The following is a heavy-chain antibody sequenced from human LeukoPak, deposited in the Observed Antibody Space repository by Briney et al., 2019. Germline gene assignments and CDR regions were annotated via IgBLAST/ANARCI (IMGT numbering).Heavy chain of an antibody. CDR1: GFTFSSYA. Sequence: GRSLRLSCAASGFTFSSYAMHWVRQAPGKGLEWVAVISYDGSNKYYADSVKGRFTISRDNSKNTLYLQMNSLRAEDTAVYYCARGSSSSHYYYGMDVWGQGTTVTVSS. D-gene: IGHD6-6*01. CDR3: ARGSSSSHYYYGMDV. J-gene: IGHJ6*02. CDR2: ISYDGSNK. V-gene: IGHV3-30-3*01.